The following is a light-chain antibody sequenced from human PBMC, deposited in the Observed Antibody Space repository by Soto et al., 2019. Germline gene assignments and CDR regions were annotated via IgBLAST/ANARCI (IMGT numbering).Light chain of an antibody. CDR2: DAS. J-gene: IGKJ2*01. CDR3: QQRSGWPRT. V-gene: IGKV3-11*01. Sequence: EIVLTQSPATLSLSPGERATLSCRASQSVNSFLAWYQQKPGQAPRLLIYDASNRPPGIPARFSGSGSGTDFTLTISSLEPEDFALYYCQQRSGWPRTFGRGTNLEFK. CDR1: QSVNSF.